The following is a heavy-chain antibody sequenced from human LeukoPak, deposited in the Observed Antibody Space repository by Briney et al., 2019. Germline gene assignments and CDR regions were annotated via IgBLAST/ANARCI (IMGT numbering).Heavy chain of an antibody. Sequence: NPSETLSLTCTVSGGSISSASYYWGWNRQPPGKGLELIGNIYYSGSTYYNPSLKSRVTISVDTSKNQFSLKVFSLTAADTAVYYCTRTLSGSSEAFDIWGQGTMVTVSS. CDR3: TRTLSGSSEAFDI. CDR1: GGSISSASYY. J-gene: IGHJ3*02. D-gene: IGHD1-26*01. CDR2: IYYSGST. V-gene: IGHV4-39*01.